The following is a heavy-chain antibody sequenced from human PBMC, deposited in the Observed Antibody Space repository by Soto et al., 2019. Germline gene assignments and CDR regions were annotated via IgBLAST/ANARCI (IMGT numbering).Heavy chain of an antibody. J-gene: IGHJ5*02. CDR3: ANYDSSGYYISP. CDR1: GFTFSSYA. Sequence: GGSLRLSCAASGFTFSSYAMSWVRQAPGKGLEWVSAISGSGGSTYYADSVKGRFTISRDNSKNTLYLQMNSLRAEDTAVYYCANYDSSGYYISPWGQGTRVTVSS. D-gene: IGHD3-22*01. V-gene: IGHV3-23*01. CDR2: ISGSGGST.